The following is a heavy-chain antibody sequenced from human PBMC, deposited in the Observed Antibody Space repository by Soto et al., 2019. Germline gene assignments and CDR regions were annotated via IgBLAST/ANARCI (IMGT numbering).Heavy chain of an antibody. CDR3: ARDRLDSSGYYYVS. CDR2: IYYSGST. Sequence: SETLSLTCTVSGGSISSGGYYWSWIRQHPGKGLEWIGYIYYSGSTYYNPSLKSRVTISVDTSKNQFSLKLSSVTAADTAVYYCARDRLDSSGYYYVSWGQGTLVTVSS. V-gene: IGHV4-31*03. D-gene: IGHD3-22*01. J-gene: IGHJ4*02. CDR1: GGSISSGGYY.